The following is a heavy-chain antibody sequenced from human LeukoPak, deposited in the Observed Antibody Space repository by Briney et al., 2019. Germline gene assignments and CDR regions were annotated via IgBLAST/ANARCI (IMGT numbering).Heavy chain of an antibody. V-gene: IGHV3-21*01. CDR1: EFSFSTYT. CDR3: AGEAVTGRGYYYYYIDV. D-gene: IGHD6-19*01. J-gene: IGHJ6*03. CDR2: ISSSSTYI. Sequence: PGGSLRLSCAASEFSFSTYTMDWVRQAPGKELEWVSSISSSSTYIDYADSVKGRFTISRDNAKKSLYLQMNSLRAEDTAVYYCAGEAVTGRGYYYYYIDVWGKGTTVTVSS.